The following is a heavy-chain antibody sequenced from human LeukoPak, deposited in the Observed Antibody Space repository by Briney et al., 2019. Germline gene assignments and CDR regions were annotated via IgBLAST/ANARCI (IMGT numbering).Heavy chain of an antibody. V-gene: IGHV3-23*01. CDR1: GFTFSSYA. CDR3: AKDFHLTGTTLPPADY. CDR2: ISGSGGST. J-gene: IGHJ4*02. D-gene: IGHD1-20*01. Sequence: GGSLRLSCAASGFTFSSYAMSWVRQAPGKGLEWVSAISGSGGSTYYADPVKGRFTISRDNSKNTLYLQMNSLRAEDTAVYYCAKDFHLTGTTLPPADYWGQGTLVTVSS.